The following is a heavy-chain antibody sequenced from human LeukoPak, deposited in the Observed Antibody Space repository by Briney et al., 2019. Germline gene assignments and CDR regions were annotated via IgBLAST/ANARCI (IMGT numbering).Heavy chain of an antibody. CDR3: AKDSGDIIAVAGHFDY. Sequence: GGSLRLSCAASGFTFSSYWMYWVRQAPGKGLVWVSHINSDGSSTSYADSVKGRCSISRDNAKNTLYLQMNSLRAEDTAVYYCAKDSGDIIAVAGHFDYWGQGTLVTVSS. D-gene: IGHD6-19*01. CDR1: GFTFSSYW. J-gene: IGHJ4*02. CDR2: INSDGSST. V-gene: IGHV3-74*01.